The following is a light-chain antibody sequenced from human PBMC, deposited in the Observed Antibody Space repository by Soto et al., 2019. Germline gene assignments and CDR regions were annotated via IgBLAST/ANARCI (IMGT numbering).Light chain of an antibody. V-gene: IGLV1-44*01. Sequence: QTVVTQPPSASGTPGQRVTISCSGSSSNIGSNTVNWYQQLPGTAPKLLIYSNNQRPSGVPDRFSGSKSGISASLAISGLQSEDEADYYCAAWDDILNGWVFGGGTKLTVL. CDR2: SNN. J-gene: IGLJ3*02. CDR3: AAWDDILNGWV. CDR1: SSNIGSNT.